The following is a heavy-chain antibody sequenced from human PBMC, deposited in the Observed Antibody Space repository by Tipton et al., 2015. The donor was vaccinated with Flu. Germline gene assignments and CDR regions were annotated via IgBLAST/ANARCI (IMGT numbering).Heavy chain of an antibody. J-gene: IGHJ4*02. CDR1: GGTFSSYA. CDR3: ARDRPSYNVDTAMVIDY. D-gene: IGHD5-18*01. V-gene: IGHV1-69*15. CDR2: IIPIFGTA. Sequence: QLVQSGAEMKKPGSSVKVSCKASGGTFSSYAISWVRQAPGQGLEWMGRIIPIFGTANYAQKFQGRVTITADESTSTAYMELSSLRSEDTAVYYCARDRPSYNVDTAMVIDYWGQGTLVTVSS.